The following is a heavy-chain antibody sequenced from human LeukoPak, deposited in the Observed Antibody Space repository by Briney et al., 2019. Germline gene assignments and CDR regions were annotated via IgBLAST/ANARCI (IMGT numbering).Heavy chain of an antibody. CDR3: ARGNTIFGVVIFPSGFDP. CDR1: GYSISSGYY. J-gene: IGHJ5*02. CDR2: IYHSGST. Sequence: SETLSLTCAVSGYSISSGYYWGWIRQPPGKGLELIGSIYHSGSTYYNPSLKSRVTISVDTSKNQFSLKLSSVTAADTAVYYCARGNTIFGVVIFPSGFDPWGQGTLVTVSS. D-gene: IGHD3-3*01. V-gene: IGHV4-38-2*01.